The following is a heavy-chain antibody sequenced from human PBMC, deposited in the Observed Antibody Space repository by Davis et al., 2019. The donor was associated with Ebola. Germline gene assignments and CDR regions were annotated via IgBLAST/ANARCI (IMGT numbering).Heavy chain of an antibody. V-gene: IGHV1-2*06. D-gene: IGHD1-26*01. CDR3: ARGHTYGRWDDWFDP. CDR2: INPNFGGK. J-gene: IGHJ5*02. Sequence: ASVKVSCKASGYTFAAHYIHWVRQAPGQGLEWMGRINPNFGGKIYAQKFQDRVTLTIDTSINTAYMELDSLRSDDTAVYYCARGHTYGRWDDWFDPWGQGTLVTVSS. CDR1: GYTFAAHY.